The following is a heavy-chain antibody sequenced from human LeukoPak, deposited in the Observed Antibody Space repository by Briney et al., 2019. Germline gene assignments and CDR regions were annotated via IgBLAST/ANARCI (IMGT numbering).Heavy chain of an antibody. Sequence: PSETLSLTCTVSGGSISSYYWSWIRQPPGKGLEWIGEINHSGSTNYNPSLKSRVTISVDTSKNQFSLKLSSVTAADTAVYYCARGDVEQWLVPLNYYYYGMDVWGQGTTVTVSS. D-gene: IGHD6-19*01. CDR2: INHSGST. V-gene: IGHV4-34*01. CDR1: GGSISSYY. J-gene: IGHJ6*02. CDR3: ARGDVEQWLVPLNYYYYGMDV.